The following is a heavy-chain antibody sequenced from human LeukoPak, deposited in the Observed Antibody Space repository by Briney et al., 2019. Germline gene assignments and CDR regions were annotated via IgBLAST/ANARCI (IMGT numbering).Heavy chain of an antibody. Sequence: SETLSLTCAVYGGSFSGYYWSWIRQPSGKGLEWIGEINHSGSTNYNPSLKSRVTISVDTSKNQFSLKLSSVTAADTAVYYCARYYYGSDIWGQGTMVTVSS. J-gene: IGHJ3*02. CDR3: ARYYYGSDI. D-gene: IGHD3-10*01. CDR1: GGSFSGYY. CDR2: INHSGST. V-gene: IGHV4-34*01.